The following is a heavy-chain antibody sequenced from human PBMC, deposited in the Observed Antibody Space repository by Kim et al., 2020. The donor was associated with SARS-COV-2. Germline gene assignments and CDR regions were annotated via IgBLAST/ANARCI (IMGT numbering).Heavy chain of an antibody. CDR3: ARGWAFDI. D-gene: IGHD2-15*01. V-gene: IGHV3-74*01. Sequence: DGSSTAYADSVEGRFSISRDNAKNTLYLQMNSLRAEDTAVYYCARGWAFDIWGQGTMVTVSS. CDR2: DGSST. J-gene: IGHJ3*02.